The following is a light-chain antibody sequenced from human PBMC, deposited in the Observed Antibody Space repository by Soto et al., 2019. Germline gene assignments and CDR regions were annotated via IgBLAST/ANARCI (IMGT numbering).Light chain of an antibody. CDR3: RSYVTGDSLK. CDR1: SSDVGGHDY. CDR2: EVN. Sequence: QSALTQPPSASGSPGQSVTISCTGTSSDVGGHDYVSWYQQHPGKAPKLMIYEVNKRPSGIPDRFSGSKSGNTASLTVSGLQAEDEADYYCRSYVTGDSLKFGRGTQLTVL. V-gene: IGLV2-8*01. J-gene: IGLJ2*01.